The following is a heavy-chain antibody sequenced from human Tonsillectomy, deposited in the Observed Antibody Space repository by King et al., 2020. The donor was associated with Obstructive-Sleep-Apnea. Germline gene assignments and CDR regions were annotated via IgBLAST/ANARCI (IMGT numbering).Heavy chain of an antibody. CDR1: GGSISSYY. CDR3: ARGFIAAAGRFDY. D-gene: IGHD6-13*01. CDR2: IYYSGST. V-gene: IGHV4-59*01. Sequence: VPLQESGPGLVKPSETLSLTCTVSGGSISSYYWSWIRPPPGKGLEWIGYIYYSGSTNYNPSLKSRVTISVDTSKNQFSLQLSSVTAADTAVYYCARGFIAAAGRFDYWGQGTLVTVSS. J-gene: IGHJ4*02.